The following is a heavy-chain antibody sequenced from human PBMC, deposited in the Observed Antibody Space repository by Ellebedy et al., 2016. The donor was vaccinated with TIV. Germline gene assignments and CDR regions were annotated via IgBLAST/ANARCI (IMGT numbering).Heavy chain of an antibody. V-gene: IGHV3-7*01. CDR1: GFTFSGYW. CDR2: IKQDGSEK. D-gene: IGHD3-10*01. J-gene: IGHJ6*02. Sequence: GESLKISCAASGFTFSGYWMSWVRQAPGKGLEWVANIKQDGSEKYYVDSVKGRFTISRDNSKNTLYLQMNSLRVEDTAVYYCARDRGGSGYGMDVWGQGTTVTVSS. CDR3: ARDRGGSGYGMDV.